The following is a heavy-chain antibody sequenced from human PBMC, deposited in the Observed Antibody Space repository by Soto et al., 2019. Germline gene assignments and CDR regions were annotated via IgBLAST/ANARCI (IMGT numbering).Heavy chain of an antibody. CDR3: ARNHDFYDRSGNHPGLDF. CDR2: IYYSGTT. V-gene: IGHV4-39*02. J-gene: IGHJ4*02. Sequence: SETLSLTCAVSGGSVSTSSYFWGWIRQPPGKGLEWIGSIYYSGTTYYNPSVKSRVTISVDTSKNHVSLRLTSVTAADTAVYYCARNHDFYDRSGNHPGLDFWGQGTLVTVSS. CDR1: GGSVSTSSYF. D-gene: IGHD3-22*01.